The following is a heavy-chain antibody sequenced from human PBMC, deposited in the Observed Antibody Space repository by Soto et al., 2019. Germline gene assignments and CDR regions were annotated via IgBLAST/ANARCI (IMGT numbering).Heavy chain of an antibody. CDR1: GFTFSKFD. J-gene: IGHJ4*02. CDR3: ARGQEVGAHFFDS. V-gene: IGHV3-13*04. D-gene: IGHD2-15*01. Sequence: GGSLRLSCEASGFTFSKFDMHWVRQPTGKGLEWVSTIGISGDTYYAVSVKGRFTISRDNAKNSLSLQMNSLRAGDTALYFCARGQEVGAHFFDSWGQGTQVTV. CDR2: IGISGDT.